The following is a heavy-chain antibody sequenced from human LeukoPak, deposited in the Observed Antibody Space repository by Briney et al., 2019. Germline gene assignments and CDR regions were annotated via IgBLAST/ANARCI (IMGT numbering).Heavy chain of an antibody. CDR2: IPFDEHDQ. Sequence: GGSLRLSCATSGFTFSLYGMHWVRQAPGKGLEWVSFIPFDEHDQYYADSVKGRFRISRDNSNNILYLQMNSLRTEDTAVYYCAKDRCSNGIGCYYYYMEVWGKGTTVTISS. V-gene: IGHV3-30*02. J-gene: IGHJ6*03. D-gene: IGHD2-8*01. CDR3: AKDRCSNGIGCYYYYMEV. CDR1: GFTFSLYG.